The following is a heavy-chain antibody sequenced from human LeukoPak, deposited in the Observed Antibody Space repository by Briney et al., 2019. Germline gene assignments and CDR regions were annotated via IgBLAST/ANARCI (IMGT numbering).Heavy chain of an antibody. D-gene: IGHD1-26*01. J-gene: IGHJ4*02. CDR1: GCTFTGYF. V-gene: IGHV1-2*02. Sequence: ASVTVSFKASGCTFTGYFMHWVRQAPGQGLEWAGWINPKSGGTNYAQKFQGRVTVTRDMSINTAYVELSRLTSSDRAVYLFVSSRFSLVGATTFDYWGQGSLVTVSS. CDR3: VSSRFSLVGATTFDY. CDR2: INPKSGGT.